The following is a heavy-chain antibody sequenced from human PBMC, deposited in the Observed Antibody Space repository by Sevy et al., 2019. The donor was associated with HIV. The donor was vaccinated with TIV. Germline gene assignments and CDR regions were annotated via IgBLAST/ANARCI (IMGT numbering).Heavy chain of an antibody. Sequence: EGSLRLSCAASGFTFSSYWMHWVRQVPGKGLVWVSRIKSDGSSTSYADSVKDRFTISRDNAKNTLYLQMNSLRAEDTAVYYCARDRSGFYRVSDNWFDPWGQGTLVTVSS. J-gene: IGHJ5*02. D-gene: IGHD1-26*01. V-gene: IGHV3-74*01. CDR2: IKSDGSST. CDR3: ARDRSGFYRVSDNWFDP. CDR1: GFTFSSYW.